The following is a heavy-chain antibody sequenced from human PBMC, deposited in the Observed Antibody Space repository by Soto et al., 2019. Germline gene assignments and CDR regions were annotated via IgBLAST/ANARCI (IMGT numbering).Heavy chain of an antibody. Sequence: QVQLVESGGDVVQPGRSLRLSCAGSGFSFSRFAIHWVRQAPGKGLEWVAVITYDGSNQYYADSVKGRFTVSRDNSRSTLYLQMKNLRSEETAIYYCARLFGGYSGSHADEFDIWGQGTMVPVSS. V-gene: IGHV3-30-3*01. J-gene: IGHJ3*02. D-gene: IGHD1-26*01. CDR3: ARLFGGYSGSHADEFDI. CDR2: ITYDGSNQ. CDR1: GFSFSRFA.